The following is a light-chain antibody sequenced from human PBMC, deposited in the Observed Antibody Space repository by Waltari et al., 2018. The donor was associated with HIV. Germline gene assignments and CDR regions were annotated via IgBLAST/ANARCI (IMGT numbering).Light chain of an antibody. V-gene: IGLV1-47*01. CDR3: AAWDDSLSGYV. CDR2: RNN. CDR1: SPTLGSTY. Sequence: QSVLTQPPSASGTPGQRVTISCSGSSPTLGSTYVYWYQQLPGTAPKLLIYRNNQRPSGVPDRFSGSKSGTSASLAISGLRSEDEADYYCAAWDDSLSGYVFGTGTKVTVL. J-gene: IGLJ1*01.